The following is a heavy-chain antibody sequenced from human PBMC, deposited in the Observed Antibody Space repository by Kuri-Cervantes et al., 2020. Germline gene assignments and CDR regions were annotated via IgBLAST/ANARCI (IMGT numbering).Heavy chain of an antibody. Sequence: SVKVSCKASGYTFTSYDINWVRQAPGQGLEWMGGIIPIFGTANYAQKFQGRVTITADESTSTAYMELSGLRSEDTAVYYCARDLGDGYIRDSWGQGTLVTVSS. CDR1: GYTFTSYD. CDR2: IIPIFGTA. CDR3: ARDLGDGYIRDS. J-gene: IGHJ4*02. D-gene: IGHD5-24*01. V-gene: IGHV1-69*13.